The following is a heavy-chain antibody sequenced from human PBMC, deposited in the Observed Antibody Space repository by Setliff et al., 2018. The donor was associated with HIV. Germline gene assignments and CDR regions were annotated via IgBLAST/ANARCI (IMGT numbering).Heavy chain of an antibody. CDR3: ARGGTSSNWFGP. V-gene: IGHV4-59*01. CDR2: IYNSETT. Sequence: SETLSLTCIVSGASISSNTWSWIRQAPGKGLQWIGFIYNSETTNYNPSLKSRVTISLDTSKNQFSLKLTSVTAADTAVYYCARGGTSSNWFGPWGQGTLVTVS. D-gene: IGHD2-2*01. J-gene: IGHJ5*02. CDR1: GASISSNT.